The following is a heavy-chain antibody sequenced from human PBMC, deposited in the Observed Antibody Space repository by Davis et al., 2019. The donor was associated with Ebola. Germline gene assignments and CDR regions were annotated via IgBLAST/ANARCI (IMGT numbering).Heavy chain of an antibody. CDR3: ARDPRGYCTNGVCYVDSFYGMDV. J-gene: IGHJ6*02. V-gene: IGHV3-53*01. D-gene: IGHD2-8*01. CDR1: GFPFSSYW. Sequence: GESLKISCAASGFPFSSYWMSWVRQAPGKGLEWVSVIYSGGGTYYADSVKGRFTISRDNSKNTLYLQMNSLRAEDTAVYYCARDPRGYCTNGVCYVDSFYGMDVWGQGTTVTVSS. CDR2: IYSGGGT.